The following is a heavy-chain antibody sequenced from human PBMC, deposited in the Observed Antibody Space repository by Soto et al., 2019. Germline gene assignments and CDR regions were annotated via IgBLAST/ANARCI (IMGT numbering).Heavy chain of an antibody. Sequence: SVKVSCKASGGTFSSYAISWVRQAPGQGLEWMGGIIPIFGTANYAQKFQGRVTITADESTSTAYMELSSLRSEDTAVYYCARWGRGIVVVPAAIDYYGMDVWGQGTTVTVSS. D-gene: IGHD2-2*01. CDR2: IIPIFGTA. V-gene: IGHV1-69*13. CDR3: ARWGRGIVVVPAAIDYYGMDV. CDR1: GGTFSSYA. J-gene: IGHJ6*02.